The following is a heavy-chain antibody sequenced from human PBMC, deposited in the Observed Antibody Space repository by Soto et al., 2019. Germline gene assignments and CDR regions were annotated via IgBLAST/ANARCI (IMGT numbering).Heavy chain of an antibody. D-gene: IGHD6-6*01. CDR3: AKSVGPIAARAGLGAFDI. CDR1: GFTFSSYA. J-gene: IGHJ3*02. CDR2: ISGSGGST. Sequence: GGSLRLSCAASGFTFSSYAMSWVRQAPGKGLEWVSAISGSGGSTYYADSVKGRFTISRDNSKNTLYLQMNSLRAEDTAVYYCAKSVGPIAARAGLGAFDIWGQGTMVTVSS. V-gene: IGHV3-23*01.